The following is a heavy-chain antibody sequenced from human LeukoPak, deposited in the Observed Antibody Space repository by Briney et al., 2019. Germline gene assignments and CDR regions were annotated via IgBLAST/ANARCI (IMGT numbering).Heavy chain of an antibody. Sequence: ASVKVSCKASGYTFTSYNINWVRQATGQGLEWMGWMNPNSGNTGYAQKFQGRVTITRDTSISTAYMELTRLRSDDTAVYYCARDRIQLWLPNHFDYWGQGTVVTVSS. CDR1: GYTFTSYN. V-gene: IGHV1-8*03. CDR2: MNPNSGNT. CDR3: ARDRIQLWLPNHFDY. D-gene: IGHD5-18*01. J-gene: IGHJ4*02.